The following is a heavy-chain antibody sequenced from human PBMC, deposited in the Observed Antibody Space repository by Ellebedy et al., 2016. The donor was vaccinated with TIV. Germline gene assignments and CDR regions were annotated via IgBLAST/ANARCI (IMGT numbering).Heavy chain of an antibody. CDR2: IYYSGST. CDR1: GGSISSYY. CDR3: ARAATLSTPVDY. Sequence: SETLSLTXTVSGGSISSYYWSWIRQPPGKGLEWIGYIYYSGSTNYNPSLKSRVTISVDTSKNQFSLKLSSVTAADTAVYYCARAATLSTPVDYWGQGTLVTVSS. V-gene: IGHV4-59*01. J-gene: IGHJ4*02.